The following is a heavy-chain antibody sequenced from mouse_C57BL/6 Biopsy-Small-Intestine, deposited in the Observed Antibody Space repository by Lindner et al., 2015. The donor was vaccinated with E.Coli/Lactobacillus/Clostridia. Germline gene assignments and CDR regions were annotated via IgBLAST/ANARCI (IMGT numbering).Heavy chain of an antibody. V-gene: IGHV14-2*01. CDR3: ARFDGYRFEY. J-gene: IGHJ2*01. CDR1: GFNIKDSL. Sequence: VQLQESGAELVRPGASVKLSCTASGFNIKDSLMHWMNQRPEQGLEWIGWVDPEDGETKYAPKFQDKATITADTSSNTAYLQLSSLTSEDTAIYYCARFDGYRFEYWGQGTTLTVSS. CDR2: VDPEDGET. D-gene: IGHD2-3*01.